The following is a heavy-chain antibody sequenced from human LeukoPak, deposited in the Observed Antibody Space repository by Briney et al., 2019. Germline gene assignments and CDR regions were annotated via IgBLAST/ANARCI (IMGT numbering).Heavy chain of an antibody. CDR1: GFTFDDYA. CDR2: ISWNSGSI. Sequence: PGGSLRLSCAASGFTFDDYAMHWVRQAPGKGLEWVSGISWNSGSIGYADSVKGRFTISRDNAKNSLYLQMNSLRAEDTAVYYCAALTMIRGVIGYWGQGTLVTVSS. J-gene: IGHJ4*02. V-gene: IGHV3-9*01. CDR3: AALTMIRGVIGY. D-gene: IGHD3-10*01.